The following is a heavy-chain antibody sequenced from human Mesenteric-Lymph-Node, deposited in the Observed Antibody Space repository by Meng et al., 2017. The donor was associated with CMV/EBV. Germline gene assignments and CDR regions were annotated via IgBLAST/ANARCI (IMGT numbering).Heavy chain of an antibody. CDR1: GYPFTGYY. Sequence: SGYPFTGYYMHWVRQAPGQGREWMGWINPNSGGTNYAQKFQGRVTMTRDTSISTAYMELSRLRSDDTAVYYCARDGHDFWSGYFDYWGQGTLVTVSS. J-gene: IGHJ4*02. D-gene: IGHD3-3*01. CDR3: ARDGHDFWSGYFDY. CDR2: INPNSGGT. V-gene: IGHV1-2*02.